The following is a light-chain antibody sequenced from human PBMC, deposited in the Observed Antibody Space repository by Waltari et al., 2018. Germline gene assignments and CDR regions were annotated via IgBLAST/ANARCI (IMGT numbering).Light chain of an antibody. CDR1: QSVSKY. J-gene: IGKJ1*01. Sequence: EIVLTQSPGTLSLSPGERATLSCWASQSVSKYLGWYQQNPGQAPRLLIYETSIRATGGPDRFSGSGSGTDFSLTISRLEPEDFAVYYCQKYGRLPATFGQGTKVEIK. CDR2: ETS. V-gene: IGKV3-20*01. CDR3: QKYGRLPAT.